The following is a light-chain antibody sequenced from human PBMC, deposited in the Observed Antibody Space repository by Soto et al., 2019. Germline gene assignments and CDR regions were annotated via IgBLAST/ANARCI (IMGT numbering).Light chain of an antibody. Sequence: EIVMTQSPATLSVSPGERATLSCRASQSVSSNLAWYQQKPGQAPRLLIYGASTRATGIPDRFSGSGSGTEFTLTISSLQSEDFAVYYCQQCNNWPLYTFGQGTKLEIK. J-gene: IGKJ2*01. CDR1: QSVSSN. CDR3: QQCNNWPLYT. V-gene: IGKV3-15*01. CDR2: GAS.